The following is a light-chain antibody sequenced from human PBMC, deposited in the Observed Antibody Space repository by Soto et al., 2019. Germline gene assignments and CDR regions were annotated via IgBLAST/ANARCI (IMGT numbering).Light chain of an antibody. CDR1: QSVLHTSNNKNY. V-gene: IGKV4-1*01. CDR2: WAS. J-gene: IGKJ1*01. CDR3: QQYCSAPWT. Sequence: DIVMTQSPDSLPVSLGERATINCKSSQSVLHTSNNKNYLAWFQQKPGQPPRLLIYWASTRGSGVPDRFSGSGSGSDFTLTISSLQAEDVAVYSCQQYCSAPWTFGQGTRVEIK.